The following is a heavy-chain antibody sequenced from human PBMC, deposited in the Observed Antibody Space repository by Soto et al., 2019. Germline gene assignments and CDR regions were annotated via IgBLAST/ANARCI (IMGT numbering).Heavy chain of an antibody. CDR3: ARHRSSSGYYYRTYYFDY. D-gene: IGHD3-22*01. J-gene: IGHJ4*02. V-gene: IGHV4-39*01. CDR2: IYYSGST. CDR1: GGSISSSSYY. Sequence: PSETLSLTCTVSGGSISSSSYYWGWIRQPPGKGLEWIGSIYYSGSTYYNPSLKSRVTISVDTSKNQFSLKLSSVTAADTAVYYCARHRSSSGYYYRTYYFDYWGQGTLVTVSS.